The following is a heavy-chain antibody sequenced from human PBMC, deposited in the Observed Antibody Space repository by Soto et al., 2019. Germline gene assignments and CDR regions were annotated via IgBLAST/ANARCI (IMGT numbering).Heavy chain of an antibody. D-gene: IGHD6-6*01. CDR3: ARGDSSSGLDP. Sequence: QVQVVQSGTEVKKPGASVKVSYKASGYTFTNYGISWVRQAPGQGLEWMGWISAYNGNTNYAQIFQGRVTLTTDTSTTTAYMELRSLRSDDTAVYYCARGDSSSGLDPWGQGTLVTVSS. J-gene: IGHJ5*02. V-gene: IGHV1-18*01. CDR1: GYTFTNYG. CDR2: ISAYNGNT.